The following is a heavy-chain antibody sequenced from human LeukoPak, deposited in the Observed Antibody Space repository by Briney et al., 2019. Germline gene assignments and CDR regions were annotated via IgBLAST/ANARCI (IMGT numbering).Heavy chain of an antibody. CDR1: GYTFTGYY. CDR3: AREHDSGGKGVDM. CDR2: INPNSGGT. J-gene: IGHJ3*02. D-gene: IGHD4-23*01. V-gene: IGHV1-2*02. Sequence: ASVKVSCKASGYTFTGYYMHWVRQAPGQGLEWMGWINPNSGGTNYAQKFQGRITMTRDTSISTAYMEMRRLRSDDTAVYYCAREHDSGGKGVDMWSQGTMVTVSS.